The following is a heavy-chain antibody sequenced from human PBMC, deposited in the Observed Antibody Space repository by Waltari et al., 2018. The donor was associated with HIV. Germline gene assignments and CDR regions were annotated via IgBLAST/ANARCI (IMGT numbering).Heavy chain of an antibody. CDR3: ARQHAYTSDWFSQASFFNY. CDR2: IYYTGDT. CDR1: GASMRRKNYY. Sequence: LQLKESGPGLVKPSHTLSLTCAVSGASMRRKNYYWAWIRQSPGERLEWIATIYYTGDTYFVPSLKNRTSISVDSSKNLLSLSLASVTAADTAIYYCARQHAYTSDWFSQASFFNYWGPGTLVTVSS. V-gene: IGHV4-39*01. D-gene: IGHD3-9*01. J-gene: IGHJ1*01.